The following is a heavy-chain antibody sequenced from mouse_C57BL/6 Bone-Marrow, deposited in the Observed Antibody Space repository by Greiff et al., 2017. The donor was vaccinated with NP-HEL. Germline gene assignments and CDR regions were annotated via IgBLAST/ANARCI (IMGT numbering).Heavy chain of an antibody. J-gene: IGHJ2*01. D-gene: IGHD1-1*01. CDR2: IYPGDGDT. CDR3: ARYYGISYYFDY. CDR1: GYAFSSYW. V-gene: IGHV1-80*01. Sequence: QVQLQQSGAELVKPGASVKISCKASGYAFSSYWMNWVKQRPGKGLEWIGQIYPGDGDTNYNGKFKGKATLTADKSSHTAYMQLSSLTSEDSAVYFCARYYGISYYFDYGGKGTTPTVSS.